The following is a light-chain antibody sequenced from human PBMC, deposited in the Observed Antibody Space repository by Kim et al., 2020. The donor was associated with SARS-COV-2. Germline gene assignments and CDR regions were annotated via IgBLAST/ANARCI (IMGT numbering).Light chain of an antibody. Sequence: SASVGDRVTITCRASESISNWLAWYQQKPGRPPRLLIYLASSLESGVPSRFSGSGSGTEFSLTITSLQPDDFATYYCQHYSRFPYTFGQGTKLVIK. J-gene: IGKJ2*01. CDR2: LAS. CDR3: QHYSRFPYT. CDR1: ESISNW. V-gene: IGKV1-5*03.